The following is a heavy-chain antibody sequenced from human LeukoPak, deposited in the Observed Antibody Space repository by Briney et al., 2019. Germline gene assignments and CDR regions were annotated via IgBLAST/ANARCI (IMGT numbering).Heavy chain of an antibody. CDR2: IYHSGNT. V-gene: IGHV4-38-2*02. CDR3: ARDPGDIDY. CDR1: GYSISSGYY. J-gene: IGHJ4*02. D-gene: IGHD3-16*01. Sequence: SETLSLTCTVSGYSISSGYYWGWIRQPPGKGLEWIGSIYHSGNTYYNPSLQSLVTISVDTSKNQFSLKVSSVTAADTAVYYCARDPGDIDYWGQGTLVTVSS.